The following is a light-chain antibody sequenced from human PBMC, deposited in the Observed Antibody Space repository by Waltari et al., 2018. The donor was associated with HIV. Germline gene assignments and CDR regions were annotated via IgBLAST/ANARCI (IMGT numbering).Light chain of an antibody. Sequence: QSVLTQPPSVSAAPGHKVVISCPGGRPTIRNNSVSLFQQPQRTAPQFTIYDNNKRPSGIPDRFSGSRSGTSATLSITGLQSGDEADYYCGTWDTSLSAGVFGGGTKVTVL. CDR2: DNN. J-gene: IGLJ3*02. V-gene: IGLV1-51*01. CDR3: GTWDTSLSAGV. CDR1: RPTIRNNS.